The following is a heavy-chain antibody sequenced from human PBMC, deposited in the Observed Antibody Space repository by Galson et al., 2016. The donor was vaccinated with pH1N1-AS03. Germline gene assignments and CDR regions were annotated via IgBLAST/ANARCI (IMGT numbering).Heavy chain of an antibody. V-gene: IGHV3-7*03. D-gene: IGHD1-26*01. Sequence: SLRLSCAASGFTFTSSWMHWVRQAPGKGLVWVSHINEDGSIKYYVDFVKGRFTISRDNAKNSLYLQMNSLRAEDTAVYYCARMGLPDYWGQGTLVTVSS. CDR1: GFTFTSSW. CDR2: INEDGSIK. CDR3: ARMGLPDY. J-gene: IGHJ4*02.